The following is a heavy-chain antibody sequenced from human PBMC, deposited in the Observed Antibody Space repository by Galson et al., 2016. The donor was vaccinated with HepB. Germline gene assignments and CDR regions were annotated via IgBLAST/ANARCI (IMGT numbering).Heavy chain of an antibody. J-gene: IGHJ3*02. V-gene: IGHV3-7*04. CDR2: IKEDGSEK. CDR3: ARDSGYCNNFDCKGDAFDM. Sequence: SLRLSCAGSGFTFSTNWMSWVRQAPGKGLERVANIKEDGSEKYYVDSVKGRFTISRDNAKNSLFLQMNSLRAEDTAVYYCARDSGYCNNFDCKGDAFDMWGQGTMVTVSS. CDR1: GFTFSTNW. D-gene: IGHD2-8*01.